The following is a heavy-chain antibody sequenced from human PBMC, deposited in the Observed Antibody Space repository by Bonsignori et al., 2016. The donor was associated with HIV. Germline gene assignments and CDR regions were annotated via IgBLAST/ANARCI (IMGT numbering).Heavy chain of an antibody. CDR3: ARGTFGTFGTANYYYYMDV. CDR1: GRSFNNYY. D-gene: IGHD3-10*01. CDR2: INHSGST. V-gene: IGHV4-34*01. J-gene: IGHJ6*03. Sequence: SETLSLTCAVYGRSFNNYYWSWIRQPPGKGLEWIGEINHSGSTNYNPSLKSRVTISADTSKNQFSLKLSSVTAADTAVYYCARGTFGTFGTANYYYYMDVWGRGTTVTVSS.